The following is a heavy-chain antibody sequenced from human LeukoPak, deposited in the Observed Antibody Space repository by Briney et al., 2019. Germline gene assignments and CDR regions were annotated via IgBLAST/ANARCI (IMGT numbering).Heavy chain of an antibody. V-gene: IGHV1-18*01. J-gene: IGHJ4*02. Sequence: ASVKVSCKASGYTFTSYGISWVRQAPGQGLEWMGWISAYNGNTNYAQKLQGRVTMTTDTSTSTAYMELRSLRSDDTAVYYCARDVTTNYDILTGYYQYWGQGTLVTVSS. D-gene: IGHD3-9*01. CDR3: ARDVTTNYDILTGYYQY. CDR2: ISAYNGNT. CDR1: GYTFTSYG.